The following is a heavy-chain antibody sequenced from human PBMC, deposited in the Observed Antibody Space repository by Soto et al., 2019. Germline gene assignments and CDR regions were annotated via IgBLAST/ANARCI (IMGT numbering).Heavy chain of an antibody. V-gene: IGHV3-7*01. D-gene: IGHD1-1*01. CDR2: IKQDGSEK. CDR1: GFTFSSDW. CDR3: ATNYYFDY. Sequence: GGSLRLSCAASGFTFSSDWMSWVRQAPGKGLEWVANIKQDGSEKYYVDSVKGRFTISRDNAKNSLYLQMNSLRAEDTAVYYCATNYYFDYWGQGTLVTVSS. J-gene: IGHJ4*02.